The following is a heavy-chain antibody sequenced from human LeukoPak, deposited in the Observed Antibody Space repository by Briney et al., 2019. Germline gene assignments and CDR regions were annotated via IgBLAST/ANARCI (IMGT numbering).Heavy chain of an antibody. CDR2: ISSSSSYI. V-gene: IGHV3-21*01. J-gene: IGHJ6*02. Sequence: GGSLRLSCAASGFTFSFYSMTWVRQAPGKGLEWVSSISSSSSYIYYADSVKGRFTISRDNAKNSLYLQMNSLRAEDTAVYYCARGGDGSGSPLYYYYYYGMDVWGQGTTVTVSS. D-gene: IGHD3-10*01. CDR1: GFTFSFYS. CDR3: ARGGDGSGSPLYYYYYYGMDV.